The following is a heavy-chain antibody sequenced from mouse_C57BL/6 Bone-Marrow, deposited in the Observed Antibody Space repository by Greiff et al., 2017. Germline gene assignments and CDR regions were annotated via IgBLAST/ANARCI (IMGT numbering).Heavy chain of an antibody. Sequence: VQLQQSGAELVKPGASVKLSCKASGYTFTSYWMQWVKQRPGQGLEWIGEIDPSDSYTNYNQKFKGKATLTVDTSSSTAYMQLSSLTSEDSAVYYCARVGSSYWYFDVWGTGTTVTVSS. CDR2: IDPSDSYT. J-gene: IGHJ1*03. D-gene: IGHD1-1*01. CDR1: GYTFTSYW. V-gene: IGHV1-50*01. CDR3: ARVGSSYWYFDV.